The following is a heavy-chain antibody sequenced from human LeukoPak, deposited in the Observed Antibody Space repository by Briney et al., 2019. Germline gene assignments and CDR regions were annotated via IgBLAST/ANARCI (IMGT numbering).Heavy chain of an antibody. CDR1: GGAIGTYY. D-gene: IGHD5-18*01. CDR2: VYYNGNT. Sequence: SETLSLTCTVSGGAIGTYYWSWIRQPPGKTLEWIGSVYYNGNTNYNPSLRSRVSMSVDTSKNQFSLRLTSVTAADTAVYYCARARGYSYGYWRYDYWGQGTLVTVSS. V-gene: IGHV4-59*08. J-gene: IGHJ4*02. CDR3: ARARGYSYGYWRYDY.